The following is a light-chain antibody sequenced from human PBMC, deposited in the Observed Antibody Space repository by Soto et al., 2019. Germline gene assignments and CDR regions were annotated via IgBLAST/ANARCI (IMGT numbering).Light chain of an antibody. CDR1: QSVSSGS. CDR3: QQYHNSPRT. V-gene: IGKV3-20*01. J-gene: IGKJ1*01. Sequence: EIVLTQSPGALSLSPGERATLSCRASQSVSSGSLAWYQQKPGQAPRLLMYAASARATGIPDRFSGSGSGTDFTLTVSRLEPEDFAVYYCQQYHNSPRTFGQGTKVEIK. CDR2: AAS.